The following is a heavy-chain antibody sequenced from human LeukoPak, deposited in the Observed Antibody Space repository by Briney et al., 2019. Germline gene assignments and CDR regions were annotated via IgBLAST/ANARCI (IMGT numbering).Heavy chain of an antibody. CDR3: VTDQTGRHPYFFDY. CDR1: GVNFSTYW. CDR2: IKEDGSEI. J-gene: IGHJ4*02. V-gene: IGHV3-7*01. D-gene: IGHD3-10*01. Sequence: GGSLRLSCTASGVNFSTYWMTWVRQVPGKGLEWVANIKEDGSEIYYVDAVKGRFSISRDNAKTSLYLQMHSLSVADTGLYYCVTDQTGRHPYFFDYWGQGTLVTVSS.